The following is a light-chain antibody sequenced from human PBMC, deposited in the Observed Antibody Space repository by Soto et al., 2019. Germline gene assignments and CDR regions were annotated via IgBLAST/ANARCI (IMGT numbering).Light chain of an antibody. CDR3: SSYAGSNIHYV. Sequence: QSALTQPPSASGSPGQSVTISCTGTSSDVGGYNYVSWYQQHPGKAPKLMINEVSKRPSGVPDRFSGSKSGNTASLTVSGLQAEDEADYYCSSYAGSNIHYVFGTGTKLTVL. CDR1: SSDVGGYNY. CDR2: EVS. V-gene: IGLV2-8*01. J-gene: IGLJ1*01.